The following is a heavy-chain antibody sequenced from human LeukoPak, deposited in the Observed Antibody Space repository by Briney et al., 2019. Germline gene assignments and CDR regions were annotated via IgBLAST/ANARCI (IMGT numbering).Heavy chain of an antibody. D-gene: IGHD2-2*01. V-gene: IGHV1-2*06. CDR1: GYTFTSYG. Sequence: ASVKVSCKASGYTFTSYGISWVRQAPGQGLEWMGRINPNSGGTNYAQKFQGRVTMTRDTSISTAYMELSRLRSDDTAVYYCARGGYCSSTSCYLQRYWGQGTLVTVSS. CDR3: ARGGYCSSTSCYLQRY. J-gene: IGHJ4*02. CDR2: INPNSGGT.